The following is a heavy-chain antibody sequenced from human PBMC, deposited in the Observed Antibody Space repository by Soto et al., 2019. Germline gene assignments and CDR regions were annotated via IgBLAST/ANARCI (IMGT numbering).Heavy chain of an antibody. D-gene: IGHD2-2*01. CDR2: ISSSSSYI. CDR3: ARDARIPAAMPEYGIAARPVEYFDY. J-gene: IGHJ4*02. CDR1: GFTFSSYS. V-gene: IGHV3-21*01. Sequence: PGGSLRLSCAASGFTFSSYSMNWVRQAPGKGLEWVSSISSSSSYIYYADSVKGRFTVSRDNAKNSLYLQMNSLRAEDTAVYYCARDARIPAAMPEYGIAARPVEYFDYWGQGTLVTVSS.